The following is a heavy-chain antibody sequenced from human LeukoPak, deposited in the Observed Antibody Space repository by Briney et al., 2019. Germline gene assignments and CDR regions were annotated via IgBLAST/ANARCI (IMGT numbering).Heavy chain of an antibody. V-gene: IGHV1-69*05. CDR1: GGTFSSYA. J-gene: IGHJ4*02. D-gene: IGHD3-3*01. Sequence: SVKVSCKASGGTFSSYAISWVRQAPGQGLEWMGGIIPIFGTANYAQKLQGRVTMTTDTSTSTAYMELRSLRSDDTAVYYCARGGFDYDFWSGYYDYWGQGTLVTVSS. CDR3: ARGGFDYDFWSGYYDY. CDR2: IIPIFGTA.